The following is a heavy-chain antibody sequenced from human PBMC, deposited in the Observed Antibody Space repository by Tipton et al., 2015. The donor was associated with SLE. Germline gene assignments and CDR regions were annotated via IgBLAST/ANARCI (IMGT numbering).Heavy chain of an antibody. J-gene: IGHJ3*02. CDR2: IYYSGST. D-gene: IGHD3-22*01. CDR1: GYSISSGYY. V-gene: IGHV4-38-2*01. Sequence: TLSLTCAVSGYSISSGYYWGWIRQPPGKGLEWIGSIYYSGSTYYNPSLKSRVTISVDTSKNQFSLKLSSVTAADTAVYYCARGRDITMRVVVANDAFDIWGQVTMVTVSS. CDR3: ARGRDITMRVVVANDAFDI.